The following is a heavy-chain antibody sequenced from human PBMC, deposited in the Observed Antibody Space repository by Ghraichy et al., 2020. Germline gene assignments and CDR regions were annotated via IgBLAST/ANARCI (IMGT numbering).Heavy chain of an antibody. Sequence: ASVKVSCKASGYTFTGYYMHWVRQAPGQGLEWMGWINPNSGGTNYAQKFQGRVTMTRDTSISTAYMELSRLRSDDTAVYYCARDPQTAKKSIAVAGTSLYWGQGTLVTVSS. CDR2: INPNSGGT. CDR1: GYTFTGYY. J-gene: IGHJ4*02. D-gene: IGHD6-19*01. CDR3: ARDPQTAKKSIAVAGTSLY. V-gene: IGHV1-2*02.